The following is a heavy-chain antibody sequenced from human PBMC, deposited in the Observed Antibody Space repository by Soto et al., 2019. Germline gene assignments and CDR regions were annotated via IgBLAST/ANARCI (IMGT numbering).Heavy chain of an antibody. Sequence: GGSLRLSCAASGFTFSSYDMHWVRQATGKGLEWVSAIGTAGDTYYPGSVKGRFTISRENAKNSLYLQMNSLRAEDTAVYYCARVSPCLGCMWLGRFYYGMDVWGQGTTVTVSS. CDR2: IGTAGDT. CDR3: ARVSPCLGCMWLGRFYYGMDV. V-gene: IGHV3-13*01. CDR1: GFTFSSYD. J-gene: IGHJ6*02. D-gene: IGHD2-8*01.